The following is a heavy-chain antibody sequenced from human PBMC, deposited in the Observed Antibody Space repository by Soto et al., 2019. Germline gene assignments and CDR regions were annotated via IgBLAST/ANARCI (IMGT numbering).Heavy chain of an antibody. CDR1: GGSISSGGYY. CDR3: ARVGEIWAFNIAAVSFDY. J-gene: IGHJ4*02. CDR2: IYYSGST. D-gene: IGHD6-13*01. V-gene: IGHV4-31*03. Sequence: SETLSLTCTVSGGSISSGGYYWSWIRQHPGKGLEWIGYIYYSGSTYYNPSLKSRVTISVDTSKNQFSLKLSSVTAADTAVYYCARVGEIWAFNIAAVSFDYWGQGTLVTVSS.